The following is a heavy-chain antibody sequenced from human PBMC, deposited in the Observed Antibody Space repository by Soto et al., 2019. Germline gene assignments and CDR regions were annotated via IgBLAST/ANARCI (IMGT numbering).Heavy chain of an antibody. D-gene: IGHD6-19*01. J-gene: IGHJ4*02. Sequence: EVQLLESGGGSVQPGGSLRLYCATSGFTFSSYAMSWVRQAPGKGLEWVSAISGSGGSTNYADSAEGRFTISRDNSKNTLYLQMSSLRAEDTAVYYCAKAGGIAVPGSHLDYWGQGTLVIVSS. CDR3: AKAGGIAVPGSHLDY. V-gene: IGHV3-23*01. CDR2: ISGSGGST. CDR1: GFTFSSYA.